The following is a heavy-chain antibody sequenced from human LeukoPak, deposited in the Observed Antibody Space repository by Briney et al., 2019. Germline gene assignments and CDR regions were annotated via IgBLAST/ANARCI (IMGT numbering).Heavy chain of an antibody. CDR3: AREAYCSSTSCYYGDYYYYYYMDV. J-gene: IGHJ6*03. D-gene: IGHD2-2*01. Sequence: ASVKVSCKASGYTFTSYGISWVRQAPGQGLEWMGWISAYNGNTNYAQKLQGRVTMTTDTSTSTAYMELRSLRSDDTAVYCCAREAYCSSTSCYYGDYYYYYYMDVWGKGTTVTVSS. V-gene: IGHV1-18*01. CDR1: GYTFTSYG. CDR2: ISAYNGNT.